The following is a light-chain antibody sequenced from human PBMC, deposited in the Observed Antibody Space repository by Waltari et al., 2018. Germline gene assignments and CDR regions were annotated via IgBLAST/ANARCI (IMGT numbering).Light chain of an antibody. J-gene: IGKJ1*01. CDR2: WVS. CDR1: QSLLDTSSNKNY. Sequence: DIVMTQSPDSLAVSLGDRATINCKSSQSLLDTSSNKNYLAWYQQKPGQAPKLLIYWVSTRESGVPDRFSGSGSGTDFTLTISSLQAEDVAVYHCQQYYSSPPWTFGQGTKVEIK. V-gene: IGKV4-1*01. CDR3: QQYYSSPPWT.